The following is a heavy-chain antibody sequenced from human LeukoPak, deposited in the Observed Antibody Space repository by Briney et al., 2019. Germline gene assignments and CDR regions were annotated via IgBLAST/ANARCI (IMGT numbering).Heavy chain of an antibody. CDR2: IRSGGDGT. CDR1: GFTFTNYA. V-gene: IGHV3-23*01. CDR3: ARDPNGDYVGAFEM. D-gene: IGHD4-17*01. Sequence: GGSLRLSCAASGFTFTNYAMIWVRQAPGRGLEWVSAIRSGGDGTLYADSVKGRFTISRDNSKNTLFLQMNNMRAEDTAVYYCARDPNGDYVGAFEMWGPGTKVADS. J-gene: IGHJ3*02.